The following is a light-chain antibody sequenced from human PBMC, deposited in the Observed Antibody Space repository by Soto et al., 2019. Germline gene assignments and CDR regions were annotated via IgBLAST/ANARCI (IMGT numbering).Light chain of an antibody. CDR1: QTVSGTY. Sequence: EIVLTQSPGTLSLSPGERAILSCRASQTVSGTYLAWFQQKPGQAPRLLIYGASSRATGVSDRFSGSGFGTDFTLTISRLEPEDFAVYYCQQYGRSPTWTFGQGTKVEVK. V-gene: IGKV3-20*01. J-gene: IGKJ1*01. CDR2: GAS. CDR3: QQYGRSPTWT.